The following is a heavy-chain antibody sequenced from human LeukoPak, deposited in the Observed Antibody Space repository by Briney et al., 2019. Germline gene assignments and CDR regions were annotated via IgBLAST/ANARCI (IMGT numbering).Heavy chain of an antibody. V-gene: IGHV1-24*01. D-gene: IGHD2-21*01. CDR1: GYTLTELS. Sequence: GASVKVSCKVSGYTLTELSMHWVRQAPGEGLEWMGGFDPEDGETIYAQKFQGRVTMTEDTSTDTAYMELSSLRSEDTAVYYCATVSLLAYYFDYWGQGTLVTVSS. CDR3: ATVSLLAYYFDY. J-gene: IGHJ4*02. CDR2: FDPEDGET.